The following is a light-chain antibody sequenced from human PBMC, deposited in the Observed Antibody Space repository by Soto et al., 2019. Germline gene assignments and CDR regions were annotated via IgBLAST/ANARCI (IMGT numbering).Light chain of an antibody. J-gene: IGLJ2*01. CDR3: VLYMGSGISV. CDR1: SGSVSTSYY. V-gene: IGLV8-61*01. CDR2: STN. Sequence: QAVVTQEPSFSVSPGRTVTLTCGLSSGSVSTSYYPSWYQQTPGQAPRTLIYSTNTRSSGVPDRFSGSILGNKAALTITGXXXXXXXXXYCVLYMGSGISVFGGGTKLTV.